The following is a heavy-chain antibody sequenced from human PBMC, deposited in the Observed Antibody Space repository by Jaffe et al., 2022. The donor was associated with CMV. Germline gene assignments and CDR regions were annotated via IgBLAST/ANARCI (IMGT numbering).Heavy chain of an antibody. Sequence: EVQLVESGGGLVKPGESLRLSCAASGFPFSEAWMTWVRQAPGKGLEWVGRNKVTAAGTTTHYAAPVKGRFTISRDDSKNTLYLDMSGLKSEDTATYYCSWNLDYYYKMGVWGQGTTVTVSS. D-gene: IGHD1-7*01. CDR2: NKVTAAGTTT. CDR1: GFPFSEAW. CDR3: SWNLDYYYKMGV. V-gene: IGHV3-15*01. J-gene: IGHJ6*02.